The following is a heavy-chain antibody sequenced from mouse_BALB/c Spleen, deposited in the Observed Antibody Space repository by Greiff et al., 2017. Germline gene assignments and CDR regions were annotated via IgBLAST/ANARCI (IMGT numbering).Heavy chain of an antibody. CDR3: ARNCRSTMITTEDYYAMDY. J-gene: IGHJ4*01. Sequence: QVQLQQSGPGLVQPSQSLSITCTVSGFSLTSYGVHWVRQSPGKGLEWLGVIWSGGSTDYNAAFISRLSISKDNCKSQVFFKMNSLQADDTAIYYCARNCRSTMITTEDYYAMDYWGQGTSVTVSS. CDR1: GFSLTSYG. CDR2: IWSGGST. V-gene: IGHV2-4-1*01. D-gene: IGHD2-4*01.